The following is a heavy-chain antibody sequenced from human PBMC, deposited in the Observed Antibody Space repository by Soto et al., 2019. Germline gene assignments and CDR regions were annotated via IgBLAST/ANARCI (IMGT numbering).Heavy chain of an antibody. CDR1: GGSISSYY. D-gene: IGHD6-13*01. CDR3: ARDRDSSSWYSGDAFDI. Sequence: TLSLTCTVSGGSISSYYWSWIRQPAGKGLEWIGRIYTSGSTNYNPSLKSRVTMSVDTSKNQFSLKLSSVTAADTAVYYCARDRDSSSWYSGDAFDIWGQGTMVTVSS. J-gene: IGHJ3*02. V-gene: IGHV4-4*07. CDR2: IYTSGST.